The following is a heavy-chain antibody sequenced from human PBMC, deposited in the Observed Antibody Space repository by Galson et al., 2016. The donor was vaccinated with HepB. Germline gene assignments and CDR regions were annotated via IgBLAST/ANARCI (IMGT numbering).Heavy chain of an antibody. CDR1: GYTFTSYG. Sequence: SVKVSCKASGYTFTSYGISWVRQAPGQGLEWMGWISAYNGNTNYAQKLQGRVTMTTDTSTSTVYMELRSLRSDDTAVYYCARGSYYYDSSGILRSYYYYGMYYLGQGTTVTGAS. D-gene: IGHD3-22*01. CDR2: ISAYNGNT. V-gene: IGHV1-18*04. CDR3: ARGSYYYDSSGILRSYYYYGMYY. J-gene: IGHJ6*02.